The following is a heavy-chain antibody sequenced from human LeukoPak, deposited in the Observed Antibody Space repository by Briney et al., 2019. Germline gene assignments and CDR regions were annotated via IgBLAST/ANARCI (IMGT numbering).Heavy chain of an antibody. D-gene: IGHD3-22*01. V-gene: IGHV3-23*01. J-gene: IGHJ3*02. CDR2: ISGSGGST. CDR3: ARGAWEVVVVINAFDI. Sequence: PGGSLRLSCAASGFTFSSYAMSWVRQAPGKGLEWVSAISGSGGSTYYADSVKGRFTISRDNSKNTMYLQMNSLRAEDTAVYYCARGAWEVVVVINAFDIWGQGTMVTVSS. CDR1: GFTFSSYA.